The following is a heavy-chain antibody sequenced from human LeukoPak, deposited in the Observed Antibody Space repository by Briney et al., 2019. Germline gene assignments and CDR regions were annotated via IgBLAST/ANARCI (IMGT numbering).Heavy chain of an antibody. CDR1: GFTLDDYA. J-gene: IGHJ6*02. D-gene: IGHD3-9*01. V-gene: IGHV3-43*02. CDR2: ISRDGGST. Sequence: GGSLRLSCAASGFTLDDYAMPWVRQAPGKGLEWVSLISRDGGSTYYADSVKGRFTISRDNSKNSLYLQMNSLRTEDTALYYCAKDIRDFHLTGYSNYYYYYGMDVWGQGTTVTVSS. CDR3: AKDIRDFHLTGYSNYYYYYGMDV.